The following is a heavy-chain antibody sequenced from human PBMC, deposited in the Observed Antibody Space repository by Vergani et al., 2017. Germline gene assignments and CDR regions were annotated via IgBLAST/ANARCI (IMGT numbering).Heavy chain of an antibody. Sequence: QVQLVQSGAEVKKPGSSVKVSCKASGGTFSSYAISWVRQAPGQGLEWMGRIIPILGTANYAQKFQGRVTITAAESTSTAYMELSSLRSEDTAVYYCARDQERCSSTSCYGWFDPWGQGTLVTVSS. J-gene: IGHJ5*02. V-gene: IGHV1-69*11. CDR1: GGTFSSYA. CDR2: IIPILGTA. CDR3: ARDQERCSSTSCYGWFDP. D-gene: IGHD2-2*01.